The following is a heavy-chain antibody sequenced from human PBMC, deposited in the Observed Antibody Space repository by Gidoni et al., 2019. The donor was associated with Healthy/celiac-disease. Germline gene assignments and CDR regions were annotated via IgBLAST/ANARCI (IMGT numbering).Heavy chain of an antibody. CDR1: GFTFSSYS. J-gene: IGHJ3*02. CDR2: ISSSSSTI. Sequence: EVQLVESGGGLVQPGGSLRLSCAASGFTFSSYSMNWVRQAPGKGLEWVSYISSSSSTIYYADSVKGRFTSSRDNAKNSLYLQMNSLRDEDTAVYYCASNIVVVPAAIGSAFDIWGQGTMVTVSS. CDR3: ASNIVVVPAAIGSAFDI. D-gene: IGHD2-2*01. V-gene: IGHV3-48*02.